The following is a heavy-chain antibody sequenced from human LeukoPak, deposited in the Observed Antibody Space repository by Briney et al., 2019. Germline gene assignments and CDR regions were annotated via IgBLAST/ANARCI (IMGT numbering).Heavy chain of an antibody. Sequence: GGSLRLSCAASGFTFSGYSMSWVRQAPGKGLKWVSAIIGSGLSTYYADSVKGRFTISRDNSKNTLYLQMNSLRAEDTAVYYCAKDLSPGPDWGQGTLVTVSS. V-gene: IGHV3-23*01. CDR2: IIGSGLST. J-gene: IGHJ4*02. CDR3: AKDLSPGPD. CDR1: GFTFSGYS.